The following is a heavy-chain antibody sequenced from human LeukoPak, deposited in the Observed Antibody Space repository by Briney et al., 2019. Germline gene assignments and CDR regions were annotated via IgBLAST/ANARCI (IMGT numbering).Heavy chain of an antibody. D-gene: IGHD3-22*01. J-gene: IGHJ4*02. V-gene: IGHV4-4*07. CDR2: LYTSGST. Sequence: SETLSLTCTVSGGSISSYYWSWIRQPAGKGLEWIGRLYTSGSTNYNPSLKSRVTMSVDTSKNQFSLKLSSVTAADTAVYYCAREFYYYDSSGYYRWVDYWGQGTLVTVSS. CDR1: GGSISSYY. CDR3: AREFYYYDSSGYYRWVDY.